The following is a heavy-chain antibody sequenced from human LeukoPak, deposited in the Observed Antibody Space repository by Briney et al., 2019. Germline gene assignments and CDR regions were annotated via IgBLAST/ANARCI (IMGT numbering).Heavy chain of an antibody. D-gene: IGHD4-17*01. V-gene: IGHV3-23*01. CDR2: ITSGGST. J-gene: IGHJ4*02. CDR3: AKDQTTRADFDY. CDR1: GFIFSSYA. Sequence: GGSLRLSCAASGFIFSSYAMSWVRQAPGKGLEWVSAITSGGSTYYADSVKGRFTISRDNSKNTLYLQMNSLRAEDTAVYYCAKDQTTRADFDYWGQGTLVTVSS.